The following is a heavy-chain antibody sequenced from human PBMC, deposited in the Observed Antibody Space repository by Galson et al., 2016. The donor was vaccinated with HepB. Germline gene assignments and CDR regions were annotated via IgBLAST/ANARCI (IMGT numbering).Heavy chain of an antibody. D-gene: IGHD1-1*01. V-gene: IGHV3-23*01. CDR1: GFTFSNYA. CDR2: ISDSGTGT. CDR3: VKDDKWNVDY. J-gene: IGHJ4*02. Sequence: SLRLSCAASGFTFSNYAMIWVRQAPGKGLEWVSGISDSGTGTWYADSVKGRFTTTRDNSKNTLYLQMNNLRAEDTAVYYCVKDDKWNVDYWGQGTLVTVSS.